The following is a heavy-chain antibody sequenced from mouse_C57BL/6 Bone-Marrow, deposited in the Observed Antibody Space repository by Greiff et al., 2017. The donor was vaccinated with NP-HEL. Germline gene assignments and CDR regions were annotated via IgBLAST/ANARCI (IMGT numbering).Heavy chain of an antibody. CDR1: GFNIKDDY. CDR2: IDPENGDT. CDR3: TYYDYVY. D-gene: IGHD2-4*01. V-gene: IGHV14-4*01. Sequence: EVKLQESGAELVRPGASVKLSCTASGFNIKDDYMHWVKQRPEQGLEWIGWIDPENGDTEYASKFQGKATITADTSSNTAYLQLSSLTSEDTAVYYCTYYDYVYWGQGTTLTVSS. J-gene: IGHJ2*01.